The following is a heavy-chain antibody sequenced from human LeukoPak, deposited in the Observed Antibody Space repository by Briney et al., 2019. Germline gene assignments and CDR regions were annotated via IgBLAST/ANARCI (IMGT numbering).Heavy chain of an antibody. D-gene: IGHD1-7*01. CDR3: ARDSAPSDWNYDY. J-gene: IGHJ4*02. Sequence: SETLSLTCTVSGGSISSFYWSWIRQPAGKGLEWIGRIYSSGTTNYNPSLKSRLTMSVDTSKNQFSLKLSSVTAADTAVYYCARDSAPSDWNYDYWGQGTLVIVSS. V-gene: IGHV4-4*07. CDR1: GGSISSFY. CDR2: IYSSGTT.